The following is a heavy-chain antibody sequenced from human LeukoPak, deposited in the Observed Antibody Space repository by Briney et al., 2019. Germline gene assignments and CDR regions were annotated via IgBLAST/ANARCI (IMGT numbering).Heavy chain of an antibody. CDR3: AKVVGDGTYYYYGVDV. V-gene: IGHV3-30*18. D-gene: IGHD3-16*01. CDR2: ISYDGSNK. Sequence: GRSLRLSCAASGFTFSNYGMRWVRQAPGKGLEWVAVISYDGSNKYYGDSVKGRFTISRDNSKNTLNLQMNSLRAEDTAVYYCAKVVGDGTYYYYGVDVWGQGTTVTVSS. J-gene: IGHJ6*02. CDR1: GFTFSNYG.